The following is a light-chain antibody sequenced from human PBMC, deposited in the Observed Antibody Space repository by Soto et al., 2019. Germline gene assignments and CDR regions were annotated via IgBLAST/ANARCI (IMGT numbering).Light chain of an antibody. CDR3: GSKGSPKGSDSYF. J-gene: IGLJ1*01. CDR1: SSDVGYYNY. CDR2: EVS. Sequence: QSALTQPVSVSGSPGQSITISCSGTSSDVGYYNYVSWYQHHPGKAPRLMIYEVSNRPSGVSNRFSGSKSGNTASLTISGLQAEDEAYYYCGSKGSPKGSDSYFFGTGTKVTVL. V-gene: IGLV2-14*01.